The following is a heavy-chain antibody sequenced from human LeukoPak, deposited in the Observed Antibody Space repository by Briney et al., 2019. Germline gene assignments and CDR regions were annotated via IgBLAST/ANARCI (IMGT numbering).Heavy chain of an antibody. CDR3: ARDLHSGLRLGKGDY. D-gene: IGHD4-17*01. J-gene: IGHJ4*02. Sequence: GGSLRLSCAASGFTFSSYGMHWVRQAPGKGLEWVAFIRYDGSNKYYADSVKGRFTISRDNSKNTLYLQMNSLRAEDTAVYYCARDLHSGLRLGKGDYWGQGTLVTVSS. CDR1: GFTFSSYG. V-gene: IGHV3-30*02. CDR2: IRYDGSNK.